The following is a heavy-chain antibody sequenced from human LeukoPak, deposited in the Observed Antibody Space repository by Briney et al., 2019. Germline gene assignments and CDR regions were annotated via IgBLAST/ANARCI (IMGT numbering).Heavy chain of an antibody. D-gene: IGHD1-26*01. Sequence: SETLSLTCTVSGGSISSYYWSWIRQPAGKGLEWIGRIYTSGSTNYNPSLKGRVTMSVDTSKNQFSLKLSSVTAADTAVYYCARDWTENSGRIGYYYYGMDVWGQGTTVTVSS. CDR1: GGSISSYY. V-gene: IGHV4-4*07. CDR3: ARDWTENSGRIGYYYYGMDV. J-gene: IGHJ6*02. CDR2: IYTSGST.